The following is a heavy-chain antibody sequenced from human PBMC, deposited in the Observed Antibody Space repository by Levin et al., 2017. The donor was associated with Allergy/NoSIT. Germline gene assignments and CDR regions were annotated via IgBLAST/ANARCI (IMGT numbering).Heavy chain of an antibody. D-gene: IGHD2-2*01. CDR2: ISSRSSYT. CDR3: ARDERHCSSARCFRGGMDV. V-gene: IGHV3-21*04. J-gene: IGHJ6*02. Sequence: GGSLRLSCAASGFTFSRYSMNWVRQAPGKGLEWVSSISSRSSYTDYADSVKGRFTISRDNPKNSLYLEMYSLRAEDTGVYYCARDERHCSSARCFRGGMDVWGQGTTVTVSS. CDR1: GFTFSRYS.